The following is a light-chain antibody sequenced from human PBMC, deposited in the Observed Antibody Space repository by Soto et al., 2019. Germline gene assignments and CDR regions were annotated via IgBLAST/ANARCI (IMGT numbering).Light chain of an antibody. V-gene: IGKV3-20*01. Sequence: EIVLTQSPGILSLSPGERATLSCRASQSVSSSYLAWYQQKPGQAPRLLIYGASSRATGIPDRFSGSGSGTDFTLTISRLEPEDFAVYYCQQYGSSPRFTFGPGTKVDIK. CDR1: QSVSSSY. J-gene: IGKJ3*01. CDR3: QQYGSSPRFT. CDR2: GAS.